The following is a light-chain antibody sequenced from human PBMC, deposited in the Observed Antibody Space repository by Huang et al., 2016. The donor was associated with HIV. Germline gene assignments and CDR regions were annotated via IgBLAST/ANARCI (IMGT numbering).Light chain of an antibody. CDR3: QQYNTYPIT. CDR1: QDIKNH. CDR2: AAF. Sequence: IQLTQSPSSLSASVGDTVTITCRASQDIKNHLAWFQQKPGKAPKSLIYAAFNLQTGVPSKFSGSGSGTDFTLTIDSLQPDDFATYYCQQYNTYPITFGGGTKVEIQ. V-gene: IGKV1-16*02. J-gene: IGKJ4*01.